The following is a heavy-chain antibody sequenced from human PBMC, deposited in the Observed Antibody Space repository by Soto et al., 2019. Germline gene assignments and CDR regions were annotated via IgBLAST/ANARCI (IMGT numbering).Heavy chain of an antibody. J-gene: IGHJ4*02. CDR3: AKSGLWEFDY. D-gene: IGHD1-26*01. Sequence: GGSLRLSCAASGFTFSSYAMSWVRQAPGKGLEWVSAISGSGGSTYYADSVKGRFTISRDNSKNTLNLQMNSVRAEDTAVYYCAKSGLWEFDYWGQGTLVTVSS. CDR2: ISGSGGST. V-gene: IGHV3-23*01. CDR1: GFTFSSYA.